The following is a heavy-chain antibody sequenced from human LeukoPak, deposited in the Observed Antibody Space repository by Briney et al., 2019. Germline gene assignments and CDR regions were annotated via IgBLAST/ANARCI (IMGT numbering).Heavy chain of an antibody. Sequence: ASVKVSCKASGYTFTSYGISWVRQAPGQGLEWMGWISAYNGNTNYAQKLQGRVTMTRDTSISTAYMELSELTPGDTAVYYCAGQKDPRPMDYWGQGTLVTVSS. V-gene: IGHV1-18*01. J-gene: IGHJ4*02. CDR3: AGQKDPRPMDY. CDR1: GYTFTSYG. CDR2: ISAYNGNT.